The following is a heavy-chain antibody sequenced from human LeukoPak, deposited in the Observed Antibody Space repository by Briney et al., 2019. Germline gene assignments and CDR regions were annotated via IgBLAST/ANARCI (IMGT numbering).Heavy chain of an antibody. CDR3: ARDRPFHCSGGSCYPFEYYYYYMDV. CDR2: IYYSGST. J-gene: IGHJ6*03. Sequence: SETLSLTCTVSGGSISSYYWSWIRQPPGKGLEWIGYIYYSGSTNYNPSLKSRVTISVDTSKNQFSLKLSSVTAADTAVYYCARDRPFHCSGGSCYPFEYYYYYMDVWGKGTTVTVSS. D-gene: IGHD2-15*01. V-gene: IGHV4-59*01. CDR1: GGSISSYY.